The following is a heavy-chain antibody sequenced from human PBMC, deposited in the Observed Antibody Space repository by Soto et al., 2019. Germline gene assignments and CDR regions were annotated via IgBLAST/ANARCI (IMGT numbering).Heavy chain of an antibody. CDR2: IIPIFGTA. CDR3: ARDLGSGSYYHL. V-gene: IGHV1-69*13. J-gene: IGHJ5*02. D-gene: IGHD3-10*01. Sequence: GASVKVSCKASGGTFSSYAISWVRQAPGQGLEWMGGIIPIFGTANYAQKFQGRVTITADESTSTAYMELSSLRSEDTAVYYCARDLGSGSYYHLWGQGTLVTVS. CDR1: GGTFSSYA.